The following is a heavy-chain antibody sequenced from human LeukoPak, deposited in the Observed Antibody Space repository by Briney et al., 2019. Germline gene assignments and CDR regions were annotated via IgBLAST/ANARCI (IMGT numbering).Heavy chain of an antibody. CDR2: IGGDGDRA. J-gene: IGHJ1*01. D-gene: IGHD3-22*01. CDR1: GFTFDDYA. V-gene: IGHV3-43*02. CDR3: AKLDSSGYYSYFQH. Sequence: GGSLRRSCAGSGFTFDDYAMHWVRQAPGKGLEWVSLIGGDGDRAYYAGSVKGRFTISTDNSKNSLYLQMNSLRTEDTALYYCAKLDSSGYYSYFQHWGQGTLVTVSS.